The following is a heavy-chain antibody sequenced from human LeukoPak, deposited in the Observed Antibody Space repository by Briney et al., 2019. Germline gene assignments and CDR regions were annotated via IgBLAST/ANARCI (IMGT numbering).Heavy chain of an antibody. V-gene: IGHV3-30*02. J-gene: IGHJ4*02. Sequence: PGGSLRLSCAASGFTFSSYGMHWVRQAPGKGLEWVAFIRYDGSNKYCADSVKGRFTISRDNSKNTLYLQMNGLRAEDTAVYYCAKDRSLLPFDYWGQGTLVTVSS. CDR1: GFTFSSYG. D-gene: IGHD2-15*01. CDR2: IRYDGSNK. CDR3: AKDRSLLPFDY.